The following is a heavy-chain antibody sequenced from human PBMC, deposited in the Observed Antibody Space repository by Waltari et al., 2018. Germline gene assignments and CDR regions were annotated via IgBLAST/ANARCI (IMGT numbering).Heavy chain of an antibody. Sequence: QLQLQESGPGLVKPSETLSLTCTVSGGSISSSSYYWGWIRQPPGRGLEWIGSIYYSGSTYYNPSLMSRLTISVDTSKNQFSLKLSSVTAADTAVYYCARGRSWSGGSCYYDGFDPWGQGTLVTVSS. D-gene: IGHD2-15*01. CDR1: GGSISSSSYY. CDR3: ARGRSWSGGSCYYDGFDP. CDR2: IYYSGST. V-gene: IGHV4-39*07. J-gene: IGHJ5*02.